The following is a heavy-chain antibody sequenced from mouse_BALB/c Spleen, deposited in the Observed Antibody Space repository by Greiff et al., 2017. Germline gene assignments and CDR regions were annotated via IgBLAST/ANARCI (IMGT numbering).Heavy chain of an antibody. CDR2: ISSGGST. CDR1: GFTFSSYA. V-gene: IGHV5-6-5*01. CDR3: ARGGGITTNAMDY. J-gene: IGHJ4*01. Sequence: EVKLVESGGGLVKPGGSLKLSCAASGFTFSSYAMSWVRQTPGKRLEWVASISSGGSTYYPDSVKGRFTISRDNARNILYLQMSSLRSEDTAMYYCARGGGITTNAMDYWGQGTSVTVSS. D-gene: IGHD1-1*01.